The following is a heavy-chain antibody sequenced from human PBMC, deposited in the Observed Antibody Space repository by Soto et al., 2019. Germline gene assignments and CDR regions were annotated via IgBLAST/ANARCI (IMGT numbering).Heavy chain of an antibody. V-gene: IGHV3-11*06. CDR3: VRGIHYDSSGYYDY. D-gene: IGHD3-22*01. CDR1: GFTFSENY. CDR2: ISSGSEYT. Sequence: QVQLVESGGGLVKPGGSLRLSCAASGFTFSENYMSWFRQAPGKGLEWVSYISSGSEYTKYADSVKGRFTISRDDAKNSLYLQMNSLRPEDTAVYYCVRGIHYDSSGYYDYWGQGALVTVSS. J-gene: IGHJ4*02.